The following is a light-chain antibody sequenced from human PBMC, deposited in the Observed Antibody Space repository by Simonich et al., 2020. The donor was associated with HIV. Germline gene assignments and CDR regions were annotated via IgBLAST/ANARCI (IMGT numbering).Light chain of an antibody. J-gene: IGLJ2*01. CDR1: NSDDCGYNY. V-gene: IGLV2-14*03. Sequence: QSALTQPASVSGSPGPSITISCPGTNSDDCGYNYVSWYQQHPGKAPKLMIYDVSNRPSGVSNRFAGSKSGNTASLTISGLQAEDEADYYCSSYTSSSTVVFGGGTKLTVL. CDR2: DVS. CDR3: SSYTSSSTVV.